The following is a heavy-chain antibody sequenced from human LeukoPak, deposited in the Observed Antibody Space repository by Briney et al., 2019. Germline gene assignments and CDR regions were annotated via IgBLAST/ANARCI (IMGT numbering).Heavy chain of an antibody. CDR1: GFTFINYA. V-gene: IGHV3-23*01. CDR2: ISSDDIT. Sequence: GGSLRLSCAASGFTFINYAMNWARLAPGKGLEWVSAISSDDITYYADSVKGRFTISRDNSKNTVFLLMSSLRADDTAVYYCAKVGIVGPSAYYFDYWGQGTLVTVSS. J-gene: IGHJ4*02. D-gene: IGHD1-26*01. CDR3: AKVGIVGPSAYYFDY.